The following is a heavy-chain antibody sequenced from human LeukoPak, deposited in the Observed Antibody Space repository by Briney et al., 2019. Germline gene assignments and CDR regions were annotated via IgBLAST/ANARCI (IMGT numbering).Heavy chain of an antibody. CDR2: IIPIFGTA. J-gene: IGHJ4*02. CDR3: ARDREEAVGYSSGWYVSFDY. Sequence: SVKVSCKASGGTFSSYAISWVRQAPGQGLEWMGGIIPIFGTANYAQKFQGRVTITADKSTSTAYMELSSLRSEDTAVYYCARDREEAVGYSSGWYVSFDYWGQGTLVTVSS. CDR1: GGTFSSYA. V-gene: IGHV1-69*06. D-gene: IGHD6-19*01.